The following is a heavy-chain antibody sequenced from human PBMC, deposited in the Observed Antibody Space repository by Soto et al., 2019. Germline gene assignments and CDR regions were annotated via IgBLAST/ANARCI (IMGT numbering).Heavy chain of an antibody. CDR1: GFTFSDYY. CDR3: ASPAFKTMIVVVMPDY. Sequence: GGSLRLSCAASGFTFSDYYMDWVRQAPGTGLEWVVRSRNRANSHSTEYAASVKGRFTVSRDDSKNSVYLQMNSLTIDDTAVYHCASPAFKTMIVVVMPDYWGQGTLVTVSS. CDR2: SRNRANSHST. D-gene: IGHD3-22*01. V-gene: IGHV3-72*01. J-gene: IGHJ4*02.